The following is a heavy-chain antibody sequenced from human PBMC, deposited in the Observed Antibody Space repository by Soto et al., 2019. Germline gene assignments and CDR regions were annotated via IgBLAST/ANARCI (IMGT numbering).Heavy chain of an antibody. J-gene: IGHJ4*02. Sequence: PSETLSLTCTVSGGSISSSSYYWGWIRQPPGKGLEWIGSIYYSGSTYYNPSLKSRVTISVDTSKNQFSLKLSSVTAADTAVYYCARHVDTAMVTLDYWGQGTLVTVS. CDR3: ARHVDTAMVTLDY. CDR1: GGSISSSSYY. CDR2: IYYSGST. V-gene: IGHV4-39*01. D-gene: IGHD5-18*01.